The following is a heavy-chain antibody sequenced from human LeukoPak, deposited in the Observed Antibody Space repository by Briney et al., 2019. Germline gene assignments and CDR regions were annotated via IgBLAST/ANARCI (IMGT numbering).Heavy chain of an antibody. CDR1: GFTFSSHA. D-gene: IGHD2-21*02. V-gene: IGHV3-30*04. J-gene: IGHJ5*02. Sequence: GGSLTLSCAVSGFTFSSHAMHWVRQPPGKGLEWVAFISRDGRRIYYTDSAKGRFIISRDNSKNTLSLQMNSLGGEDTAVYSCARDRVNRADCGGDCYSAVFDHWGQGILVTVS. CDR2: ISRDGRRI. CDR3: ARDRVNRADCGGDCYSAVFDH.